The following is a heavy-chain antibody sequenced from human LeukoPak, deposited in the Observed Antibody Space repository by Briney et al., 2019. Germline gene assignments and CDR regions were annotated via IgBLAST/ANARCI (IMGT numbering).Heavy chain of an antibody. CDR1: GFNFGGYA. J-gene: IGHJ4*02. V-gene: IGHV3-9*01. D-gene: IGHD3-9*01. CDR3: AKDGGAGCSDDWCPPDS. Sequence: PGGSLRLSCAASGFNFGGYAMHWVRQAPAKGLEGVSGISWNGDYIAYADSVKGRFTISRDNAKNSLYLQMNSLNTDDTAFYFCAKDGGAGCSDDWCPPDSWGQGTLVTVSS. CDR2: ISWNGDYI.